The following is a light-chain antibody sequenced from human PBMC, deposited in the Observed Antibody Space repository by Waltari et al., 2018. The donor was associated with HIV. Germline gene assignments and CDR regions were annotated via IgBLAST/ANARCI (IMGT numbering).Light chain of an antibody. V-gene: IGKV1-39*01. CDR2: AAS. J-gene: IGKJ1*01. CDR1: KSISSY. CDR3: QQSYNTPPWT. Sequence: DIQMTQSPSSLSASVGDRVTITCRASKSISSYLNWYHHKPGNAPKLLIDAASSLQSGVPSRFSGSGSGTDFTLTISSLQPEDFATYYRQQSYNTPPWTFGQGTKVAFK.